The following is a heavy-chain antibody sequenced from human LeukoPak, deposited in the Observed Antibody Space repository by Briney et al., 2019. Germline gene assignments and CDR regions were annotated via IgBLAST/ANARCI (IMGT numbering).Heavy chain of an antibody. D-gene: IGHD3-9*01. CDR2: ISSSSSYI. V-gene: IGHV3-21*04. CDR3: AKDFLSLTGYYHGY. J-gene: IGHJ4*02. CDR1: GFTFSSYS. Sequence: GGSLRLSCAASGFTFSSYSMNWVRQAPGKGLEWVSSISSSSSYIYYADSVKGRFTISRDNAKNTLYLQMNSLRAEDTAVYYCAKDFLSLTGYYHGYWGQGTLVTVSS.